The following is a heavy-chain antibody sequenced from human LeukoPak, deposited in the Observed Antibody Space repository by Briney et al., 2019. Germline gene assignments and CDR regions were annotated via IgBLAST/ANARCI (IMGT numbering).Heavy chain of an antibody. CDR2: FDVAETDT. D-gene: IGHD3-3*01. CDR1: GYTLSELS. CDR3: SSSGVEEWQGLHF. V-gene: IGHV1-24*01. Sequence: GASVKVSCKASGYTLSELSMHWVRQSPGKGLEWMGGFDVAETDTIYAQKFQGRVTMTEDTSTDTAYMELNSLSSEDTAVYYCSSSGVEEWQGLHFRGQGTLVTVSS. J-gene: IGHJ4*02.